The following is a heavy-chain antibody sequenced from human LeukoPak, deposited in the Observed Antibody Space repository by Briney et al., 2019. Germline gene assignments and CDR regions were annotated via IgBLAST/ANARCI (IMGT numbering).Heavy chain of an antibody. CDR2: IHYSGST. J-gene: IGHJ4*02. CDR1: GFTFSSYA. CDR3: ASPSYCTSTSCLRWYY. D-gene: IGHD2-2*01. Sequence: GSLRLSCAVSGFTFSSYAMSWVRQAPGKGLEWIGSIHYSGSTYYNPSLKSRVTISVDTSKNQFSLKLNSVTAADTAVYYCASPSYCTSTSCLRWYYWGQGTLVTVSS. V-gene: IGHV4-39*01.